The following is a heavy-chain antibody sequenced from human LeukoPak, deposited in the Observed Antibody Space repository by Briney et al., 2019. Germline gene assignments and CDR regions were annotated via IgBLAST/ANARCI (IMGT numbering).Heavy chain of an antibody. D-gene: IGHD4-11*01. J-gene: IGHJ4*02. CDR3: AKDAVTTPMYYFDY. CDR1: GFTFSSYG. Sequence: GGSLRLSCAASGFTFSSYGMHWVRQAPGKGLEWVAFIRYDGSNKYYADSVKGRFTISRDNSKNTLYLQMDSLRAEDTAVYYCAKDAVTTPMYYFDYWGQGTLVTVSS. CDR2: IRYDGSNK. V-gene: IGHV3-30*02.